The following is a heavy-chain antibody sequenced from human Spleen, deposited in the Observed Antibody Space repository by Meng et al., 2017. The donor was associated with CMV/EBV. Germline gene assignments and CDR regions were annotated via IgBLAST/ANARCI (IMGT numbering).Heavy chain of an antibody. CDR3: AGLIVGNGGRGH. Sequence: SETLSLTCAVYGGSFSAYYWSWIRQPPGKGLEWIGEINHSGSTNYNPSLKSRLTISIDTSKNQFSLNLNSATAADTALYYCAGLIVGNGGRGHWGQGTLVTVSS. V-gene: IGHV4-34*01. J-gene: IGHJ4*02. CDR2: INHSGST. CDR1: GGSFSAYY. D-gene: IGHD2/OR15-2a*01.